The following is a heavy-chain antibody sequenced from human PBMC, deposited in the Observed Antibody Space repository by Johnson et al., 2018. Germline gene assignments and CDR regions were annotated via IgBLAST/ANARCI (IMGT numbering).Heavy chain of an antibody. CDR2: MNPNSGNT. CDR1: GYTFTSYD. Sequence: VRLVESGAEVTKPGASVKVCCKASGYTFTSYDINWVRQAPGQGLAWLGWMNPNSGNTGSAQKFQGRVTLTRNTTIGTAYMELSSLRSEDTAANYCARVIAFCGGDCYSRHNDAFDLWGQGTMVTVSS. CDR3: ARVIAFCGGDCYSRHNDAFDL. J-gene: IGHJ3*01. V-gene: IGHV1-8*01. D-gene: IGHD2-21*02.